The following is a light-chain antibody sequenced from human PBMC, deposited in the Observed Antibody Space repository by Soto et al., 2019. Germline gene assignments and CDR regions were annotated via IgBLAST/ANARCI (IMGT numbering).Light chain of an antibody. J-gene: IGKJ2*01. CDR3: QQSYRSPYT. CDR2: AAS. V-gene: IGKV1-39*01. Sequence: IQLTQSPSSLSASVGDRVTVTCRASQSINIYLNWYQQKPGKAPTLLIYAASSLQSGVPSRFSGGGSRSDFTLTISSLQPEDFATYYCQQSYRSPYTFGQGTKMDI. CDR1: QSINIY.